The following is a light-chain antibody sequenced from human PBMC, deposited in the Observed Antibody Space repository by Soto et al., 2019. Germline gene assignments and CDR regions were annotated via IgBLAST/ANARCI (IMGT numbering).Light chain of an antibody. CDR1: QSVHTF. CDR2: GAS. J-gene: IGKJ5*01. V-gene: IGKV3D-15*01. CDR3: QQYDKWPIT. Sequence: EVVLTQSPATLSLSPGDRAALSCKASQSVHTFLAWYQQKPGQAPRLLIYGASNRAAGIPARFSGSGSGTDFTLTISSLQSEDFAVYYCQQYDKWPITFGQGTRLEIK.